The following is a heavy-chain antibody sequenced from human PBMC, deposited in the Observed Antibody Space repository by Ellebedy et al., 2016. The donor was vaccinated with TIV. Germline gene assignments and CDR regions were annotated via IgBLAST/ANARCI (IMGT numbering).Heavy chain of an antibody. Sequence: MPSETLSLTCTVSGDSITMSSYYWGWISQPPGKGLEWIGIVYYSGTTYYTTSLKSRVTISVDTSKNQFYLSLISLTAADKAVYFCAKHAKYSTEWGQGTLVTVSS. V-gene: IGHV4-39*01. D-gene: IGHD2-8*02. CDR2: VYYSGTT. CDR3: AKHAKYSTE. CDR1: GDSITMSSYY. J-gene: IGHJ4*02.